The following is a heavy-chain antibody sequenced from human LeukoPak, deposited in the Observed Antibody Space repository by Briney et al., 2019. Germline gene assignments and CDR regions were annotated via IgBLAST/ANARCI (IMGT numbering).Heavy chain of an antibody. CDR1: GYTFTGYY. J-gene: IGHJ4*02. CDR2: INPSGGST. Sequence: GASVKVSCKASGYTFTGYYMHWVRQAPGQGLEWMGIINPSGGSTSYAQKFQGRVTMTRDTSTSTVYMELSSLRSEDTAVYYCARDASGAYYYDSSGYPTPDYFDYWGQGTLVTVSS. V-gene: IGHV1-46*01. CDR3: ARDASGAYYYDSSGYPTPDYFDY. D-gene: IGHD3-22*01.